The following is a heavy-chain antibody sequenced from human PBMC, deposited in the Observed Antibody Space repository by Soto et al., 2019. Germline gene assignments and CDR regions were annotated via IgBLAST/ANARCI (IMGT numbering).Heavy chain of an antibody. CDR1: GFTFSSYG. V-gene: IGHV3-30*18. D-gene: IGHD6-13*01. J-gene: IGHJ3*02. CDR2: ISYDDSNK. CDR3: AKDLSSTSYFAAFDI. Sequence: PGGSLRLSCAAFGFTFSSYGMHWGRQAPGKWRNELTVISYDDSNKYEAHAVKARFNISRNNSKNTLYLQMNSLRAEYTAVYYCAKDLSSTSYFAAFDIWGQGTMVTVSS.